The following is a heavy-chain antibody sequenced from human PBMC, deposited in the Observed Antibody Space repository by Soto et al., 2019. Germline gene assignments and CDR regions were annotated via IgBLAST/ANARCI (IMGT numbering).Heavy chain of an antibody. V-gene: IGHV4-31*03. Sequence: QVQLQESGPGLVKPSQTLSLTCTVSGGSISSDVYYWNWIRQHPGKGLEWIGYISYSGITSCNPSLKSRIIISVDTSENQFSLNLNSVTAADTAVYYCARDFRLNYGGMPYWYFDLWGRGTLVTVSS. CDR2: ISYSGIT. D-gene: IGHD4-17*01. CDR3: ARDFRLNYGGMPYWYFDL. CDR1: GGSISSDVYY. J-gene: IGHJ2*01.